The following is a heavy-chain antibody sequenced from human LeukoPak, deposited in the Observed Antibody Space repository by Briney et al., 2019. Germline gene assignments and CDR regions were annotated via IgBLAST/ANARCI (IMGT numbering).Heavy chain of an antibody. CDR2: ISGSGGST. CDR1: GFSFGRHA. V-gene: IGHV3-23*01. Sequence: GGSLRLSCVASGFSFGRHAMNWVRQAPGKGLEWVSAISGSGGSTYYADSVKGRFTISRDNSKNTLYLQMNSLRAEDTAVYYCAKAQKFDYYDSSGYYYFDYWGQGTLVTVSS. CDR3: AKAQKFDYYDSSGYYYFDY. D-gene: IGHD3-22*01. J-gene: IGHJ4*02.